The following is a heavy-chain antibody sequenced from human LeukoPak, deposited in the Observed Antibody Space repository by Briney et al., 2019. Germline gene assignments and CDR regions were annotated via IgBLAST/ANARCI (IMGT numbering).Heavy chain of an antibody. CDR1: GGSISSYY. J-gene: IGHJ4*02. CDR2: IYTSGST. V-gene: IGHV4-4*07. Sequence: SETLSLTCTVSGGSISSYYWSWIRQPAGKGLEWIGRIYTSGSTNYNPSLKSRVTMSVDTSKNQFSLKLSSVTAADTAVYYCARDASYSSSWTRRGYFDYWGQGTLVTVSS. CDR3: ARDASYSSSWTRRGYFDY. D-gene: IGHD6-13*01.